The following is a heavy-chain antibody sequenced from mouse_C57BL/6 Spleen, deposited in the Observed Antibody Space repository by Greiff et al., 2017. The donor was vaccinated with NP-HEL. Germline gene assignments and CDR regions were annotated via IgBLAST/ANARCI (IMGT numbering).Heavy chain of an antibody. J-gene: IGHJ3*01. CDR3: ARGTAQAPWFAY. D-gene: IGHD3-2*02. CDR1: GYTFTDYY. V-gene: IGHV1-76*01. Sequence: VQLQQSGAELVRPGASVKLSCKASGYTFTDYYINWVKQRPGQGLEWIARIYPGSGNTYYNEKFKGKATLTAEKSSSTAYMQLSSLTSEDSAVYFCARGTAQAPWFAYWGQGTLVTFSA. CDR2: IYPGSGNT.